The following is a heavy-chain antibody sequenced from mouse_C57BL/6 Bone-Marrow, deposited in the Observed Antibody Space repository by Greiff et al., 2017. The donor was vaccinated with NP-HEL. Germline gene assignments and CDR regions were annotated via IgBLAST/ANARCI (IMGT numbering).Heavy chain of an antibody. V-gene: IGHV10-1*01. D-gene: IGHD3-3*01. CDR2: IRSKSNNYAT. CDR3: VRHDGDGYAMDY. J-gene: IGHJ4*01. CDR1: GFSFNTYA. Sequence: EVKLVESGGGLVQPKGSLKLSCAASGFSFNTYAMNWVRQAPGKGLEWVARIRSKSNNYATYYADSVKDRFTISRDDSESMLYLQMNNLKTEDTAMYYCVRHDGDGYAMDYWGQGTSVTVSS.